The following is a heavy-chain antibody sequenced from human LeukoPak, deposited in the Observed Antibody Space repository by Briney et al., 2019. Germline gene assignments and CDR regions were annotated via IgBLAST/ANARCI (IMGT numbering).Heavy chain of an antibody. D-gene: IGHD3-22*01. V-gene: IGHV1-69*04. CDR1: GGTFSSYA. CDR2: IIPILGIA. CDR3: AAQVYDSSGNFDY. J-gene: IGHJ4*02. Sequence: SVTVSCKASGGTFSSYAISWVRQAPGQGLEWMGRIIPILGIANYAQKFQGRVTITADKSTSTAYMELSSLRSEDTAVYYCAAQVYDSSGNFDYWGQGTLVTVSS.